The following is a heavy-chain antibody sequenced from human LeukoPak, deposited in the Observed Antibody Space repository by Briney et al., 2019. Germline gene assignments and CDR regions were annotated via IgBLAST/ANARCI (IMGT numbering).Heavy chain of an antibody. CDR2: IYSGGTT. J-gene: IGHJ5*02. CDR3: VRGHSNGWPNWLDP. V-gene: IGHV3-53*01. Sequence: GGSLRLSCAASGFTVSTNYMSWVRQAPGKGLEWVSIIYSGGTTYYADSVKGRFTISRDNSKNTVYLQINSLRAEDTAVCYCVRGHSNGWPNWLDPWGQGTLVTVSS. CDR1: GFTVSTNY. D-gene: IGHD6-19*01.